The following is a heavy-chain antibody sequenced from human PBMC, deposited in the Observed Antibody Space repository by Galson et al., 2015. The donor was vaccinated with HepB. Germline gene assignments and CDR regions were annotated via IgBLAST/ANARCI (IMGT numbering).Heavy chain of an antibody. Sequence: SVKVSCKASGYTFTSYYMHWVRQAPGQGLEWMGVINPSGGSTNYAQNFQGRVTMTRDTSTTIVYMELSSLKSDDTAGYYCARSLPGGWYYFDCWGQGALVTVSS. CDR3: ARSLPGGWYYFDC. CDR2: INPSGGST. V-gene: IGHV1-46*01. J-gene: IGHJ4*02. D-gene: IGHD3-16*01. CDR1: GYTFTSYY.